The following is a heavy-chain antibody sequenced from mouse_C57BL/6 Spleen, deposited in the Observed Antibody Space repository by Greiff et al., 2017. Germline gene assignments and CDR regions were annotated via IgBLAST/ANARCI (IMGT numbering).Heavy chain of an antibody. CDR1: GYAFTNYL. Sequence: QVQLKQSGAELVRPGTSVKVSCKASGYAFTNYLIEWVKQRPGQGLEWIGVINPGSGGTNYNEKFKGKATLTADKSSSTAYMQLSSLTSEDSAVYFCARSPTTVVATRGFAYWGQETLVTVAA. CDR2: INPGSGGT. CDR3: ARSPTTVVATRGFAY. J-gene: IGHJ3*01. V-gene: IGHV1-54*01. D-gene: IGHD1-1*01.